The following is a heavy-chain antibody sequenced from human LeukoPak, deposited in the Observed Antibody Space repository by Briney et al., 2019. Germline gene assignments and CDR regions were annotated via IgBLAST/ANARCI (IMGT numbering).Heavy chain of an antibody. Sequence: GGSLRLSCAASGFTFSSYTMRWVRQAPGKGLEWVSDISGSGGSTYYADSVKGRFTISRDNSKNTLYLQMSSLRAEDTAVYYCAKDSPAMTRWGQGTLVTVSS. CDR1: GFTFSSYT. V-gene: IGHV3-23*01. D-gene: IGHD2-2*01. CDR2: ISGSGGST. CDR3: AKDSPAMTR. J-gene: IGHJ4*02.